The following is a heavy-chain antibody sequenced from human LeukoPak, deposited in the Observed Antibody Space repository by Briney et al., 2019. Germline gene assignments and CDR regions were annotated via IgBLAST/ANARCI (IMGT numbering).Heavy chain of an antibody. J-gene: IGHJ4*02. CDR1: GFTFSSYA. D-gene: IGHD6-13*01. CDR3: AKDLEQQLVWAGFDY. V-gene: IGHV3-23*01. CDR2: ISGSGGST. Sequence: GGSLRLSCAASGFTFSSYAMSWVRQAPGKGMEWVSAISGSGGSTYYADSVKGRFTISRDNSKNTLYLQMNSLRAEDTAVYYCAKDLEQQLVWAGFDYWGQGTLVTVSS.